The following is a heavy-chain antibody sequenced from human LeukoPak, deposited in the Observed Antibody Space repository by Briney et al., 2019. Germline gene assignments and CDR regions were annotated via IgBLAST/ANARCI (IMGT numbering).Heavy chain of an antibody. CDR2: IYYSGST. CDR1: GGSISSSSYY. D-gene: IGHD2-15*01. J-gene: IGHJ6*03. V-gene: IGHV4-39*07. CDR3: ARGLSGSVAWWYMDV. Sequence: SETLSLTCTVSGGSISSSSYYWGWIRQPPGKGLEWIGSIYYSGSTYYNPSLKSRVTISVDTSKNQFSLKLSSVTAADTAVYYCARGLSGSVAWWYMDVWGKGTTVTVSS.